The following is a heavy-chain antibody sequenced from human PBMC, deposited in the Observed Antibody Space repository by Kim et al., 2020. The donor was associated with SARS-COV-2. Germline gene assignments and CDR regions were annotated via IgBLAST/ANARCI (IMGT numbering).Heavy chain of an antibody. Sequence: ASVKVSCKASGYTFTSYDINWVRQATGQGLEWMGWMNPNSGNTGYAQKFQGRVTMTRNTSISTAYMELSSLRSEDTAVYYCARGGGYYYDSSGYYDAFDIWGQGTMFTVSS. D-gene: IGHD3-22*01. V-gene: IGHV1-8*01. J-gene: IGHJ3*02. CDR2: MNPNSGNT. CDR1: GYTFTSYD. CDR3: ARGGGYYYDSSGYYDAFDI.